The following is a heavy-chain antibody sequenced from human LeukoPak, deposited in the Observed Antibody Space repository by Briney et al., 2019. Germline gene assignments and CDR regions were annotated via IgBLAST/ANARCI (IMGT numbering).Heavy chain of an antibody. Sequence: SETLSLTCTVSGYSISSGYYWGWIRQPPGKGLEWIGSIYHSGSTYYNPSLKSRVTISVDTSKNQFSLKLSSVTAADTAVYYCARASHDYVWGSYRYTGLGWFDPWGQGTLVTVSS. CDR2: IYHSGST. V-gene: IGHV4-38-2*02. D-gene: IGHD3-16*02. J-gene: IGHJ5*02. CDR1: GYSISSGYY. CDR3: ARASHDYVWGSYRYTGLGWFDP.